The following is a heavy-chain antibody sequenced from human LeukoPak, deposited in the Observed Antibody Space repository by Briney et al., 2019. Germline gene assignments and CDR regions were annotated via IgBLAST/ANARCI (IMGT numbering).Heavy chain of an antibody. CDR2: ISTSGRTI. V-gene: IGHV3-48*03. CDR3: ARGYFLGFDY. CDR1: GFTFSSYE. D-gene: IGHD2/OR15-2a*01. J-gene: IGHJ4*02. Sequence: GGSLRLSCAASGFTFSSYEMDWVRQAPGKGLEWVSYISTSGRTIYYADSVKGRLTISRDNAKNSLYLQMNSLRAEDAAVYYCARGYFLGFDYWGQGTLVTVSS.